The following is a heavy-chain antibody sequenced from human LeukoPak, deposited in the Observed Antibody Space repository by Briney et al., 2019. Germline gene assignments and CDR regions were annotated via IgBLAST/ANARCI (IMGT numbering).Heavy chain of an antibody. CDR1: GFTFSSYA. D-gene: IGHD4-17*01. Sequence: PGGSLRLSCAASGFTFSSYAMSWVRQAPGKGLELVSAISGSGGSTHYADSVKSRFTISRDNSKNTLYLQMNNLRADDTAVYYCAKGRAKATVTTGDHWGQGPLATVSS. V-gene: IGHV3-23*01. CDR3: AKGRAKATVTTGDH. CDR2: ISGSGGST. J-gene: IGHJ4*02.